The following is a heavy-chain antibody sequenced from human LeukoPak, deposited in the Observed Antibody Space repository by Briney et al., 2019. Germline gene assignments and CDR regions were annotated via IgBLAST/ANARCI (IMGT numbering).Heavy chain of an antibody. CDR1: GGSISNTGYS. D-gene: IGHD5-12*01. CDR2: VYNSGST. J-gene: IGHJ4*02. CDR3: ARGGYSGYDVIFDY. V-gene: IGHV4-30-2*01. Sequence: SETLSLTCAVAGGSISNTGYSWGWIRQPPGRGLEWIGYVYNSGSTYYSPSFKSRVTLSVDRSKNQFSLKLKSVTAADTAVYYCARGGYSGYDVIFDYWGQGTLVTASS.